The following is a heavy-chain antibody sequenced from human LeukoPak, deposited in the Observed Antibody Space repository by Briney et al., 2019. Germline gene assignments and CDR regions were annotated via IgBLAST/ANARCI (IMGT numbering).Heavy chain of an antibody. CDR1: GGSISSYY. J-gene: IGHJ1*01. V-gene: IGHV4-59*01. Sequence: KSSETLSLICTVSGGSISSYYWSWIRQPPGKGLEWIGYIYYSGSTNYNPSLKSRVTISVDTSKNQFSLKLSSVTAADTAVYYCARATVTAYFQHWGQGTLVTVSS. CDR2: IYYSGST. CDR3: ARATVTAYFQH. D-gene: IGHD4-17*01.